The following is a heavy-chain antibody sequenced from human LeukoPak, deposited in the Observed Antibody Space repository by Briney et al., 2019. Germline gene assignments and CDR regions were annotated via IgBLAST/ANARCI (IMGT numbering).Heavy chain of an antibody. D-gene: IGHD6-19*01. CDR2: IWCDGSNK. V-gene: IGHV3-33*01. CDR3: ARENQKYSSGWYCLDY. Sequence: GGSLRLSCAASGFTFSTYGLHWVRQAPGKGLEWVALIWCDGSNKYYADSVKGRFTISRDNSKNTLYLQMNSLRAEDTAVYYCARENQKYSSGWYCLDYWGQGTLVTVSS. J-gene: IGHJ4*02. CDR1: GFTFSTYG.